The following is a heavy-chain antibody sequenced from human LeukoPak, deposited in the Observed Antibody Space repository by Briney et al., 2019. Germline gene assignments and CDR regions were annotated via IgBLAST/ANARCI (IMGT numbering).Heavy chain of an antibody. CDR2: ISDSGGST. CDR3: AKGKINHDGAFDI. D-gene: IGHD3-16*01. CDR1: GFKFDAYP. V-gene: IGHV3-23*01. Sequence: GGSLRLSCAASGFKFDAYPMSWVRQAPGKGLEWVSSISDSGGSTHYAESVRGRFSLSRDNFEKTLYLQMDRLRAEDTAVYYCAKGKINHDGAFDIWGQRTRVIVAS. J-gene: IGHJ3*02.